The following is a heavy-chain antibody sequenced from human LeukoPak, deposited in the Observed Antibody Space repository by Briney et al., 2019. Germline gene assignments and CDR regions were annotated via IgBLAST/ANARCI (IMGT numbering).Heavy chain of an antibody. CDR3: GRGDQNFDY. J-gene: IGHJ4*02. D-gene: IGHD5-24*01. V-gene: IGHV6-1*01. CDR2: IYYRSKWSN. CDR1: GDSVFSKSV. Sequence: SQTLSLTCAISGDSVFSKSVWNWIRQSPSRGIEWLGRIYYRSKWSNNYAVSVKSRITINPDTSKNQFSLQLSSVTAEDTAVYYCGRGDQNFDYWGQGTLVTVSS.